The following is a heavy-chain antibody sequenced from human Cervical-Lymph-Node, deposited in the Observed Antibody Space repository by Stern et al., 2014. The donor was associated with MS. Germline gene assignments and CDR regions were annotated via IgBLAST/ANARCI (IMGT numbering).Heavy chain of an antibody. J-gene: IGHJ4*02. CDR1: EYTFTGYY. Sequence: VQLVESGAEVKKPGASVKVSCKASEYTFTGYYMHWVRQAPGQGLEWMGWINPNSGGTNYAQKLQGWVTMTRDTSISTAYMELSRLRSDDTAVYYCARGDCSGGSCLAHFDYWGQGTLVTVSS. D-gene: IGHD2-15*01. CDR3: ARGDCSGGSCLAHFDY. V-gene: IGHV1-2*04. CDR2: INPNSGGT.